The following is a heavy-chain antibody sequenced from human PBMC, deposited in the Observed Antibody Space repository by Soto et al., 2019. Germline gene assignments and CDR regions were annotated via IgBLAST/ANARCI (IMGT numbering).Heavy chain of an antibody. CDR3: AQDGGRTWYEDY. Sequence: EVQLLESGGGLVQPGGSLRLSCAASGFTFSSYAMTWVRQAPGKGLEWVSAISGSGNSSYYADSVKGRFTIYRDSSKKMLYLQMNSLKPEDAAVYYCAQDGGRTWYEDYWGQGSLVTVSS. D-gene: IGHD6-13*01. CDR2: ISGSGNSS. J-gene: IGHJ4*02. V-gene: IGHV3-23*01. CDR1: GFTFSSYA.